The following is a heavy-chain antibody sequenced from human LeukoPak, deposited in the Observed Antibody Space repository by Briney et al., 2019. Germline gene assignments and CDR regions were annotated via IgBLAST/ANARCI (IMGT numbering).Heavy chain of an antibody. Sequence: GASVKVSCKASGGTFSSYAISWVRQAPGQGLEWKGGNIPIFSTAKYAQKFQCRVTINADESTSTAYMELRRLRAEDTAVYSCARGGRYSSWDYWGQGTLVTVSS. CDR2: NIPIFSTA. CDR1: GGTFSSYA. V-gene: IGHV1-69*13. J-gene: IGHJ4*02. CDR3: ARGGRYSSWDY. D-gene: IGHD6-13*01.